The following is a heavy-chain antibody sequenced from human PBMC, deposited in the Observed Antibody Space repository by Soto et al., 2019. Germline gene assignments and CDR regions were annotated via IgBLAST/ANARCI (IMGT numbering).Heavy chain of an antibody. CDR1: GGSISSYY. CDR3: ARCHLEPLYSSSWQDYYYYMDV. V-gene: IGHV4-59*01. Sequence: SETLSLTCTASGGSISSYYWSWIRQPPGKGLEWIGYIYYSGSTNYNPSLKSRVTISVDTSKNQFSLKLSSVTAADTAVYYCARCHLEPLYSSSWQDYYYYMDVWGKGTKVTVSS. J-gene: IGHJ6*03. CDR2: IYYSGST. D-gene: IGHD6-13*01.